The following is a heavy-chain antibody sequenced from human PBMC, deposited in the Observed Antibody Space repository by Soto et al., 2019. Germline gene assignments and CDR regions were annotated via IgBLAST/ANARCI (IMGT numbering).Heavy chain of an antibody. D-gene: IGHD3-10*01. CDR2: ISGFNDDT. CDR1: GYTFTSYG. CDR3: ARSGSYYPARNWFGP. J-gene: IGHJ5*02. V-gene: IGHV1-18*01. Sequence: QAQLVQSGVEMKNVGASVKVSCKASGYTFTSYGISWVRQAPGQGLEWMGWISGFNDDTNHAQKFQGRVTVTKDTSTSTAYMVLRSLNSDDTAVYYCARSGSYYPARNWFGPWGQGTLVTVSS.